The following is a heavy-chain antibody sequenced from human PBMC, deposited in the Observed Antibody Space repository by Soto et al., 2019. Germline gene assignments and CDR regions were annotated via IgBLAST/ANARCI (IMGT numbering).Heavy chain of an antibody. CDR1: GYSFTDCA. CDR3: ARASCILRGVISWFDS. J-gene: IGHJ5*01. CDR2: INTGNGNT. V-gene: IGHV1-3*04. D-gene: IGHD3-10*01. Sequence: QVQLVQSGAEVKQPGASVKVSCQVSGYSFTDCALHWVRQAPGQRLEWMGWINTGNGNTKYSDNFRGRVIFTRDTSASTAHMELSSLRSDDTALYYCARASCILRGVISWFDSWGQGILVSVSS.